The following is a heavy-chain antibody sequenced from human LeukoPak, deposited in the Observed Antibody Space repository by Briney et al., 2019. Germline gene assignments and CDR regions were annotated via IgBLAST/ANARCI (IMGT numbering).Heavy chain of an antibody. CDR1: GFTFSSYA. J-gene: IGHJ4*02. Sequence: GGSLRLSCAASGFTFSSYAMSWVRQAPGKGLEWVSAISGSGGSTYYADSVKGRFTISRDNSKDTLYLQMNSLRAEDTAVYYCAKVSPYDSSGYYTNRFRFDYWGQGTLVTVSS. CDR3: AKVSPYDSSGYYTNRFRFDY. V-gene: IGHV3-23*01. D-gene: IGHD3-22*01. CDR2: ISGSGGST.